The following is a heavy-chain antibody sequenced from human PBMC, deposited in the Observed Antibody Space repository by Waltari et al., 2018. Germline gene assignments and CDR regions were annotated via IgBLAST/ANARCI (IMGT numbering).Heavy chain of an antibody. CDR2: ISPILGIA. D-gene: IGHD6-6*01. Sequence: QVQLVQSGAEVKKPGSSVKVSCKASGGTFSSYTISWVRQAPGQGLEWMGRISPILGIANYAQKFQGRVTITADKSTSTAYMELSSLRSEDTAVYYCARDLLGIAARYWGQGTLVTVSS. J-gene: IGHJ4*02. V-gene: IGHV1-69*08. CDR3: ARDLLGIAARY. CDR1: GGTFSSYT.